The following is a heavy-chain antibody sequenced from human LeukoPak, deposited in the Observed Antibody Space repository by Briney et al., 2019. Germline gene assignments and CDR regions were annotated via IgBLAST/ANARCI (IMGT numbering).Heavy chain of an antibody. CDR1: GFTVSSNY. CDR3: ARDPIVYYDSSGYYFGSGAFDI. D-gene: IGHD3-22*01. Sequence: GGSLRLSCAASGFTVSSNYMSWVRQAPGKGLEWVSVIYSGGSTYYADSVKGRFTISRDNSKNTLYLQMNSLRAEDTAVYYCARDPIVYYDSSGYYFGSGAFDIWGQGTMVTVSS. CDR2: IYSGGST. J-gene: IGHJ3*02. V-gene: IGHV3-66*02.